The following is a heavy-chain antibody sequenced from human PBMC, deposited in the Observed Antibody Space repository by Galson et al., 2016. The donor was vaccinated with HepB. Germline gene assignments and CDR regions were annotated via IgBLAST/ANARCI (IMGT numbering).Heavy chain of an antibody. CDR1: GDSITSYR. CDR2: IYDSGNT. CDR3: ARSGTYYIFDY. Sequence: SETLSLTCSVSGDSITSYRWSWIRQPPGKGLEWIGYIYDSGNTNYNPSLKSRVTLSVDTSKNRISLKLTSVTAADTAMYYCARSGTYYIFDYWGQGILVTVSS. J-gene: IGHJ4*02. V-gene: IGHV4-59*01. D-gene: IGHD3-22*01.